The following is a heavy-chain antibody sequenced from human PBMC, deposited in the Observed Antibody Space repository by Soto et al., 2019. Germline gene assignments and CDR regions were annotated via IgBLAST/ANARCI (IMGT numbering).Heavy chain of an antibody. CDR2: ISFDGSNG. V-gene: IGHV3-30*18. CDR1: GFTFSSYG. CDR3: AKGSSPYYYYYGMDV. Sequence: PGGSLRLSCGGSGFTFSSYGMRWVRQAPGKGLEWVAAISFDGSNGYYGDSVKGRFTISRDNSKNTLYLQMNSLRVEDTAVYHCAKGSSPYYYYYGMDVWGQGTTVTVSS. D-gene: IGHD3-16*01. J-gene: IGHJ6*02.